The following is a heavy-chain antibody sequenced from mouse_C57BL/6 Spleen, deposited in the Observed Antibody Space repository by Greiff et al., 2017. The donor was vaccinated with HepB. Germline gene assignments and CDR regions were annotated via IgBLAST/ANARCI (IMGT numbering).Heavy chain of an antibody. J-gene: IGHJ4*01. CDR2: IDPNSGGT. D-gene: IGHD1-1*01. CDR3: AVTTVVAKMGY. Sequence: VQQSCPAPGYTFTTLSMPWAKQRPGQALEWIGRIDPNSGGTKYNEKFKSNATLTVDKPSSTSYMLLSSLTSEYSAGYYGAVTTVVAKMGYWGQGTSVTVSS. V-gene: IGHV1-72*01. CDR1: GYTFTTLS.